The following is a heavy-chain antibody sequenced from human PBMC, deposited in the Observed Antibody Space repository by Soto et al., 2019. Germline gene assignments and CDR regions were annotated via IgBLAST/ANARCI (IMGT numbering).Heavy chain of an antibody. CDR1: GLTFSNYW. Sequence: EVQLVESGGGLVQPGGSLRLSCAASGLTFSNYWMHWVRQDPEKGLVWVSHINSDGSSTNYADSVKGRFTISRDNAKNTLYQQMNSLTAEDTAVYFCVRGRGGSSHFDYWGQGTLVTVSS. D-gene: IGHD6-6*01. CDR3: VRGRGGSSHFDY. V-gene: IGHV3-74*01. J-gene: IGHJ4*02. CDR2: INSDGSST.